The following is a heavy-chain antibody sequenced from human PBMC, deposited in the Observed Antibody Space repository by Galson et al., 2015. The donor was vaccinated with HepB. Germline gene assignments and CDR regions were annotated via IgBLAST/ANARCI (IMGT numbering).Heavy chain of an antibody. D-gene: IGHD2-15*01. J-gene: IGHJ4*02. CDR2: MSYDGTSK. Sequence: SLRLSCAASGFTFSTFGMYWVRQAPGKGLEWVAVMSYDGTSKYYADSVKGRFTISRDNSKNTLYLQMNSLRPEDTAVYYCAKEGQYCTGGSCYAYFDYWGQGTLVTVSS. CDR3: AKEGQYCTGGSCYAYFDY. CDR1: GFTFSTFG. V-gene: IGHV3-30*18.